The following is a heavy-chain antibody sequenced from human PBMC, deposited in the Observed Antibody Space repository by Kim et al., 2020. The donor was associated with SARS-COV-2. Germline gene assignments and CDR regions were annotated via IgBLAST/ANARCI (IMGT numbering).Heavy chain of an antibody. V-gene: IGHV4-39*01. CDR3: ARQRYYGSGNYPLANWFDP. CDR2: IYHSGST. J-gene: IGHJ5*01. Sequence: SETLSLTCTVSGGSISSSSYYWGWIRQPPGNGLEWIGSIYHSGSTYYNPSLKSRLTISVDTSKNQFSLKLSSVTGADTAVYYCARQRYYGSGNYPLANWFDPWGQVTLVTIAS. CDR1: GGSISSSSYY. D-gene: IGHD3-10*01.